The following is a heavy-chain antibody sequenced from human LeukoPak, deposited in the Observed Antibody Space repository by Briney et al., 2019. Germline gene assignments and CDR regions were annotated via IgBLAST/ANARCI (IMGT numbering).Heavy chain of an antibody. V-gene: IGHV3-30*18. D-gene: IGHD1-7*01. J-gene: IGHJ4*02. CDR1: GFTFSSFA. CDR3: AKVRVVFNWNYAYYFDS. CDR2: ISYDGSDK. Sequence: GGSLRLSCAASGFTFSSFAMHWVRQAPGKGLEGVALISYDGSDKYYADSVKARFTISRDNSKDTLYLQMNSLRAEDTAVYYCAKVRVVFNWNYAYYFDSWGQGTLVTVSA.